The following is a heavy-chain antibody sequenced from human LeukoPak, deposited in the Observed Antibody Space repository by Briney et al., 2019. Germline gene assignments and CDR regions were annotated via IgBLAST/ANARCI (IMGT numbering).Heavy chain of an antibody. D-gene: IGHD2-2*01. J-gene: IGHJ4*02. CDR3: ARNPCCYSSSWGPYFDY. Sequence: GGSLRLSCAASGFTFSNYWISWVRQAPEKGLEWVANIKADGSEKQYVDSVKGRFTISRDNAKNSLYLQMNSLRAEDTAVYYCARNPCCYSSSWGPYFDYWGQGTLVTVSS. V-gene: IGHV3-7*01. CDR2: IKADGSEK. CDR1: GFTFSNYW.